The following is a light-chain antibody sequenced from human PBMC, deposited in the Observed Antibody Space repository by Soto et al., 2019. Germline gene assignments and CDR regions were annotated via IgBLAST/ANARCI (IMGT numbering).Light chain of an antibody. CDR3: QQYGAPPLT. CDR1: QNIYINS. J-gene: IGKJ3*01. V-gene: IGKV3-20*01. CDR2: GGS. Sequence: EIVLTQSPDTLSLSPGERATLSCRASQNIYINSLAWYQQRPGQAPRLLIYGGSTRATAVPDRFSGSGSGTDFALTISRLEPEDFAVYYCQQYGAPPLTFGPGTKGD.